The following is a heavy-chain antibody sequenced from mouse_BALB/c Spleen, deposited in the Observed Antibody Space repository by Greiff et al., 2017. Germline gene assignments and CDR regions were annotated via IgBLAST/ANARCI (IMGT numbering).Heavy chain of an antibody. CDR3: AREYYGSSSYAMDY. D-gene: IGHD1-1*01. CDR2: ISSGGSYT. V-gene: IGHV5-9-4*01. J-gene: IGHJ4*01. Sequence: EVKLVESGGGLVKPGGSLKLSCAASGFTFSSYAMSWVRQSPEKGLEWVAEISSGGSYTYYPDTVTGRCTISIDNAKNTLYLEMSILRSEDTAMYYCAREYYGSSSYAMDYWGQGTSVTVSS. CDR1: GFTFSSYA.